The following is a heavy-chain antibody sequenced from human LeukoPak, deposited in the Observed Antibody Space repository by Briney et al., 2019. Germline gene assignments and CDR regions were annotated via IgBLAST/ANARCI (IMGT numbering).Heavy chain of an antibody. CDR1: GVSISTDTYY. CDR3: ARRIILTDFDY. Sequence: PSETLSLTCSVSGVSISTDTYYWGWIRPPPGKGLEWIGTIYFSGSTYYSPSLKSRVTISVDTSKNQFSLNLPSVTAADTAVYYCARRIILTDFDYWGRGTLVTVAS. CDR2: IYFSGST. V-gene: IGHV4-39*01. D-gene: IGHD1-14*01. J-gene: IGHJ4*02.